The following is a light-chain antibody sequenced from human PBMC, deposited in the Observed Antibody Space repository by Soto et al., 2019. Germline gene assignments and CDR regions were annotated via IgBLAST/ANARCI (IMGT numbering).Light chain of an antibody. J-gene: IGKJ4*01. CDR3: QKYSSMLS. CDR2: DAS. V-gene: IGKV1-33*01. CDR1: HDVSWN. Sequence: DIQMTQSPSSLSASVGDRVTIACQSSHDVSWNLNWFQQKPGEAPKLLIYDASNLERGVPSRFSGSASGTDFTLTISSLQAEYVTTYYCQKYSSMLSFGGGTEVDLK.